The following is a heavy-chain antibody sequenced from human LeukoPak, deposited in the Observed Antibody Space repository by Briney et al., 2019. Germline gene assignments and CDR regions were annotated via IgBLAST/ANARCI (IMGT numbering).Heavy chain of an antibody. D-gene: IGHD1-7*01. CDR1: GGSISSGGYY. CDR3: AREDWNYSIDY. V-gene: IGHV4-31*03. CDR2: IYYSGST. J-gene: IGHJ4*02. Sequence: PSETLSLTCTVSGGSISSGGYYWSWIRQHPGKGLEWIGYIYYSGSTYYNPSLKSRVTISVDTSKNQFSLKLSSVTAADTAVYYCAREDWNYSIDYWGQGTLVTVSS.